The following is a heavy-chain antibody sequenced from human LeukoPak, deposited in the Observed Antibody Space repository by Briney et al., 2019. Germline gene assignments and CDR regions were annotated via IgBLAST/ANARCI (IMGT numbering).Heavy chain of an antibody. D-gene: IGHD2-15*01. J-gene: IGHJ5*02. CDR2: INHSGST. V-gene: IGHV4-34*01. CDR3: ATLPVAGVVVVAATRYTP. Sequence: SETLSLTCAVYGGSFSGYYWSWIRPPPGKGLEWIGEINHSGSTNYNPSLKSRVTISLDTSKNQFSLKLSSGTAADTAMYYCATLPVAGVVVVAATRYTPWGQGTLVTVSS. CDR1: GGSFSGYY.